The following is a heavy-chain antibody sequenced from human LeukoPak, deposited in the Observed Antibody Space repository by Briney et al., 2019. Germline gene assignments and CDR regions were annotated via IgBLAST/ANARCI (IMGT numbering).Heavy chain of an antibody. CDR1: GGSVSSGSYY. CDR3: ATGYGH. J-gene: IGHJ4*02. V-gene: IGHV4-61*01. CDR2: IYYSGST. Sequence: SETLSLTCTVSGGSVSSGSYYWSWIRQPPGKGLEWIGYIYYSGSTNYNPSLKSRVTISVDTSKNQFSLKLSSVTAADTAVYYCATGYGHWGQGTLVTVSS. D-gene: IGHD5-18*01.